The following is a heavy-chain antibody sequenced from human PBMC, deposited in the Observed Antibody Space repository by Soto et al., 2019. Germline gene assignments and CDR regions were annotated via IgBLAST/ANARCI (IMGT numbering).Heavy chain of an antibody. D-gene: IGHD3-10*01. V-gene: IGHV1-2*02. Sequence: ASVKVSCKASGYTFTGHYIHWVRQAPGQGPEWLGEIGPASGDTRYAQKFQGRVTMTRDTSITTVYMELNNLSPDDTAVYYCGRGRSGQLVVFYWGQGTPVTVSS. CDR2: IGPASGDT. CDR3: GRGRSGQLVVFY. J-gene: IGHJ4*02. CDR1: GYTFTGHY.